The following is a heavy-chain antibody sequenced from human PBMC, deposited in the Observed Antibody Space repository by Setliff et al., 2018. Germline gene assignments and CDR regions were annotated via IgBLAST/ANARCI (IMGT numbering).Heavy chain of an antibody. CDR1: GYTFTSYY. D-gene: IGHD3-22*01. CDR2: INPSGGST. V-gene: IGHV1-46*01. Sequence: VASVKVSCKASGYTFTSYYMHWVRQAPGQGLEWMGIINPSGGSTSYAQKFQGRVTMTRDTSTSTVYMELSSLRSEDTAVYYCARAHTWSLPNDNSGYPGWFDPWGQGTLVTVSS. J-gene: IGHJ5*02. CDR3: ARAHTWSLPNDNSGYPGWFDP.